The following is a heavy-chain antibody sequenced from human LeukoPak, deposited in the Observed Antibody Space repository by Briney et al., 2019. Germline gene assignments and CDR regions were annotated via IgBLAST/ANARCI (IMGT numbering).Heavy chain of an antibody. CDR1: GFTVSSNF. CDR3: TRGGGGSFPHY. V-gene: IGHV3-53*05. CDR2: IYSGGST. D-gene: IGHD2-21*01. J-gene: IGHJ4*02. Sequence: GGSPRLSCAASGFTVSSNFLSWVRQPPGKGLEWDSDIYSGGSTYYADSVKGRFTISRDNSKNTLYLQMNSLRAEDTAVYYCTRGGGGSFPHYWGQGTLVTVSS.